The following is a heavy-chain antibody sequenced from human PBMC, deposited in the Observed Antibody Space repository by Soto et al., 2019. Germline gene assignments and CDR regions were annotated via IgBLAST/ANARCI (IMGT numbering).Heavy chain of an antibody. Sequence: EVQLVESGGGLVQPGGSLRLSCAASGFTFRSYWMHWVRQAPGKGLVWVARIRGDGSITNCADSVKGRFTISRDNAKNTLNVQMNSLRAEDTAVYYCAREGVAADLDSWGQGTLVTVSS. V-gene: IGHV3-74*01. J-gene: IGHJ5*01. D-gene: IGHD2-2*01. CDR2: IRGDGSIT. CDR1: GFTFRSYW. CDR3: AREGVAADLDS.